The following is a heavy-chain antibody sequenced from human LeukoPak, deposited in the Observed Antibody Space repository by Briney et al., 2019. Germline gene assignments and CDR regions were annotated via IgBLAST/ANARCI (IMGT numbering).Heavy chain of an antibody. Sequence: PSETLSLTCTVSGRSITISYWSWIRQSPGKGLEWIGYIHYTGSTNYNPSLKGRVTILIDTSKNPFSLKMSSVTAEDTAVYYCARGRYSAGDNWFDPWGQGTLVTVSS. V-gene: IGHV4-59*01. D-gene: IGHD3-9*01. CDR3: ARGRYSAGDNWFDP. CDR1: GRSITISY. J-gene: IGHJ5*02. CDR2: IHYTGST.